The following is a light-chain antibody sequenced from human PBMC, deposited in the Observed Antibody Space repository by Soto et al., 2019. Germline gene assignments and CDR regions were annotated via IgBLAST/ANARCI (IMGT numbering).Light chain of an antibody. V-gene: IGKV1-5*01. CDR3: QQYNSYIT. Sequence: EIQMKQSPSTLSASVGDRVTITCRASQSISSWLAWYQQKPGKAPKLLIYDASSLESGVPSRFSGSGSGTEFTLTISSLQPDDFATYYCQQYNSYITFGPGSKVAIK. J-gene: IGKJ3*01. CDR1: QSISSW. CDR2: DAS.